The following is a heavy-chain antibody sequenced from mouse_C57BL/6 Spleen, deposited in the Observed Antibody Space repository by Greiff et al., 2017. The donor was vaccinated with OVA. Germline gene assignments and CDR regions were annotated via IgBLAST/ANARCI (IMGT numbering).Heavy chain of an antibody. Sequence: EVKLVESGGGLVKPGGSLKLSCAASGFTFSDYGMHWVRQAPEKGLEWVAYISSGSSTIYYADTVKGRFTISRDNAKNTLFLQMTSLRSEDTAMYYCARSPLTGTRAMDYWGQGTSVTVSS. CDR3: ARSPLTGTRAMDY. V-gene: IGHV5-17*01. D-gene: IGHD4-1*01. CDR2: ISSGSSTI. CDR1: GFTFSDYG. J-gene: IGHJ4*01.